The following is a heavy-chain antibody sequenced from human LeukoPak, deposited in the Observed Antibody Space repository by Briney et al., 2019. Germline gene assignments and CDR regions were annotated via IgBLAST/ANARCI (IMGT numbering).Heavy chain of an antibody. D-gene: IGHD6-13*01. CDR3: ARDVAAVPWSYFDL. Sequence: ASVKVSCKASGYTFTSYDINWVRQATGQGLEWMGWMNPNSGNTGYAQKFQGRVTITRNTSISTAYMELSSLRSEDTAVYYCARDVAAVPWSYFDLWGRGTLVTVSS. V-gene: IGHV1-8*03. CDR1: GYTFTSYD. J-gene: IGHJ2*01. CDR2: MNPNSGNT.